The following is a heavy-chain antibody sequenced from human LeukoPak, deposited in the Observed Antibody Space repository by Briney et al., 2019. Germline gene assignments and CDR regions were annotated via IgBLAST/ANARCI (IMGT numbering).Heavy chain of an antibody. CDR1: GFTFSNAW. CDR3: AIQRRYGRQNWFDP. Sequence: GGSLRLSCAASGFTFSNAWMNWVRQAPGKGLEWVGRIKSKTDGGTTDYAAPVKGRFTISRDDSKNTLYLQMNSLRAEDTAVYYCAIQRRYGRQNWFDPWGQGTLVTVSS. D-gene: IGHD6-13*01. CDR2: IKSKTDGGTT. V-gene: IGHV3-15*07. J-gene: IGHJ5*02.